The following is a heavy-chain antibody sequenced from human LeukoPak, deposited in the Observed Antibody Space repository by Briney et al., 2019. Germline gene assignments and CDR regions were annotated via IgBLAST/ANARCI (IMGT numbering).Heavy chain of an antibody. CDR1: GFTFSSYA. D-gene: IGHD6-6*01. V-gene: IGHV3-64D*09. J-gene: IGHJ4*02. CDR2: ISSDGGFT. CDR3: VNGRPSDHFDY. Sequence: PGGSLRLSCSASGFTFSSYAFHWVHQAPGKGLEYVSGISSDGGFTDYADSLKGRFTISRDNSKNTLYLQMSSLRAEDTAVYYCVNGRPSDHFDYWGQGTLVTVSS.